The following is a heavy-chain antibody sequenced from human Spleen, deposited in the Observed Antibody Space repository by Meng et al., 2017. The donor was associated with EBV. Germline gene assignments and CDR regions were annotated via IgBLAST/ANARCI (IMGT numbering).Heavy chain of an antibody. CDR3: ARGTIRGNRRYMEYYHY. CDR2: VSHSGGS. D-gene: IGHD3-3*02. V-gene: IGHV4-34*02. CDR1: GESFTGYY. J-gene: IGHJ4*02. Sequence: QVRLQQWGAGLLKPSETLSLTCAVYGESFTGYYWGWIRQPPGKGLEWIGEVSHSGGSNYNAPLKSRVTISMDTSVNQISLRLDSVTAADTAVYYCARGTIRGNRRYMEYYHYWGQGTLVTVSS.